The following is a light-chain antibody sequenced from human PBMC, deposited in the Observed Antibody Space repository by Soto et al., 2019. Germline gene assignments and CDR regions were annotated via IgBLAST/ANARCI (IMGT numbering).Light chain of an antibody. J-gene: IGKJ5*01. CDR2: GAS. Sequence: EIVLTQSPGTLSLSPGERATLSCRASPSVSSSYLAWYQQKPGQAPRLLIYGASSRATGIPDRFSGSGSGTDLTLTISRLEPEDFAVYYCQQYGSSSITFGQGTRLEIK. V-gene: IGKV3-20*01. CDR1: PSVSSSY. CDR3: QQYGSSSIT.